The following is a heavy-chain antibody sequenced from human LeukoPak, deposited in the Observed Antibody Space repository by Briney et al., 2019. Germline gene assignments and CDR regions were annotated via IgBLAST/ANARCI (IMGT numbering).Heavy chain of an antibody. CDR2: VYYGRSP. D-gene: IGHD6-25*01. Sequence: SETLSLTCSVSGDSISRSTYYWAWIRQPPGKGLEWIGSVYYGRSPYFNPSLESRATISVDTSKNHFSLKMSSVTAADTAVYYCARSSGTGTFSYWGQGTLVTVSS. CDR1: GDSISRSTYY. V-gene: IGHV4-39*02. J-gene: IGHJ4*02. CDR3: ARSSGTGTFSY.